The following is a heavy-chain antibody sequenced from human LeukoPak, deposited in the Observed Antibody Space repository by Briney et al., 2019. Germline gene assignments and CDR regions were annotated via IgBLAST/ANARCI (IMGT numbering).Heavy chain of an antibody. CDR1: GFTFSNYG. V-gene: IGHV3-23*01. J-gene: IGHJ4*02. CDR2: ISGSGGST. D-gene: IGHD6-13*01. Sequence: GGSLRLSCAASGFTFSNYGVSWVRQAPGKGLEWVSAISGSGGSTYYADSVKGRFTISRDNSKNTLYLQTNSLRVEDTALYYCAKDRGYSSTQIDYWGQGTLVTVSS. CDR3: AKDRGYSSTQIDY.